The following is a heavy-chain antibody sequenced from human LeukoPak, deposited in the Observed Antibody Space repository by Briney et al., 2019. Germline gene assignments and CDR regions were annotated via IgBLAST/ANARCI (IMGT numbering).Heavy chain of an antibody. CDR3: ARRAPNSGSNAFDI. D-gene: IGHD3-10*01. CDR2: ISAYNGNT. J-gene: IGHJ3*02. V-gene: IGHV1-18*01. Sequence: ASVKVSCKASGYTFTSYGISWVRQAPGQGLEWMGWISAYNGNTNYAQKLQGRVTMTTDTSTSTAYMELRSLRSDDTAVYYCARRAPNSGSNAFDIWGQGTMVTVSS. CDR1: GYTFTSYG.